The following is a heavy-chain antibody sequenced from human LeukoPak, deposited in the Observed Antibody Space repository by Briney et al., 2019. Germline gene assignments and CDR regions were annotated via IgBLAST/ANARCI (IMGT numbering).Heavy chain of an antibody. D-gene: IGHD6-19*01. V-gene: IGHV4-59*01. Sequence: SETLSLTCAVSGVSISSYYWSWIRQPPGKGLEWIGYIYNSGSTNYNPSLKSRVTISIDTSKNQFSLKLNSVTAADTAVYYCGAESERWLVRSWGQGTLVTVSS. CDR1: GVSISSYY. J-gene: IGHJ4*02. CDR2: IYNSGST. CDR3: GAESERWLVRS.